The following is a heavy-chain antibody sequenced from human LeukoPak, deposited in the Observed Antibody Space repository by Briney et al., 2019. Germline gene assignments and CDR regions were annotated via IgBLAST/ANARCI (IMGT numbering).Heavy chain of an antibody. CDR3: ARDPGYYDSSGYDY. D-gene: IGHD3-22*01. J-gene: IGHJ4*02. CDR1: GYTFTGYY. Sequence: ASVKVSWKASGYTFTGYYMHWVRQAPGQGLEWMGWINPNSGGTNYAQKFQGRVTMTRDTSISTAYMELSRLRSDDTAVYYCARDPGYYDSSGYDYWGQGTLVTVSS. V-gene: IGHV1-2*02. CDR2: INPNSGGT.